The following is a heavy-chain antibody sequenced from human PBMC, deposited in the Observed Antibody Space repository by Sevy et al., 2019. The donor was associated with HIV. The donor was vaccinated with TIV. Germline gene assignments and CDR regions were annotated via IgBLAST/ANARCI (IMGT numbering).Heavy chain of an antibody. D-gene: IGHD2-15*01. CDR2: ISSSSSYI. CDR3: ARDHCSGGSCLSYYYYYGMDV. Sequence: GGSLRLSCAASGFTFSSYSMNWVRQAPGKGLEWVSSISSSSSYIYYADSVKGRFTISRENAKNSLYLQMNSLRAEETAVYYCARDHCSGGSCLSYYYYYGMDVWGQGTTVTVSS. CDR1: GFTFSSYS. J-gene: IGHJ6*02. V-gene: IGHV3-21*01.